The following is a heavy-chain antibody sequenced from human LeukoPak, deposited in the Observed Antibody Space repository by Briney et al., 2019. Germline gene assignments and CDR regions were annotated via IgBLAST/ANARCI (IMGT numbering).Heavy chain of an antibody. CDR1: GFTFSSSP. D-gene: IGHD1-7*01. Sequence: GGSLRLSCVASGFTFSSSPMSWVRQAPGKGLEWVSAISGGGKTHYADSVKGRFTISRDISKSTLFLQMNSLRAEDTAVYYCAIRTNYIVATDHWGQGTLVTVSS. CDR3: AIRTNYIVATDH. J-gene: IGHJ4*02. CDR2: ISGGGKT. V-gene: IGHV3-23*01.